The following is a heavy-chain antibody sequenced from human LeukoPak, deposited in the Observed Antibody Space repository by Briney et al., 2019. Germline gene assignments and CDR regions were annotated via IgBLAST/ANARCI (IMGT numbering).Heavy chain of an antibody. J-gene: IGHJ3*02. V-gene: IGHV1-2*02. D-gene: IGHD3-22*01. CDR2: INPNGGGT. CDR3: ARANYYDSSGPYDAFDI. Sequence: ASVKVSCKASGYTFTGYYMHWVRQAPGQGLEWMGWINPNGGGTNYAQKFQGRVTMTRDTSISTAYMELSRLRSDDTAVYYCARANYYDSSGPYDAFDIWGQGTMVTVSS. CDR1: GYTFTGYY.